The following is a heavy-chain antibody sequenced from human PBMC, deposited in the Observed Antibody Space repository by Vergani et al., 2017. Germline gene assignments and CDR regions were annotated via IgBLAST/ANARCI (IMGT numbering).Heavy chain of an antibody. V-gene: IGHV4-31*03. D-gene: IGHD3-22*01. J-gene: IGHJ4*02. Sequence: QVQLQESGPGLVKPSQTLSLTCSVSGDSISSGVYYWNWIRQHPGKGLEWIGYIYSTGSTHHNPSLRRRINMSVDTSKNQFSLKLNSVTAADTAMYYCARMGGYDEDDAFRIGYFDSWGPGILVTVSS. CDR1: GDSISSGVYY. CDR3: ARMGGYDEDDAFRIGYFDS. CDR2: IYSTGST.